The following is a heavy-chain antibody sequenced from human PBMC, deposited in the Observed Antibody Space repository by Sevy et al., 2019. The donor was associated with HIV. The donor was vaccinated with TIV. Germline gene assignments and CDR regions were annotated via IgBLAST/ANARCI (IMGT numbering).Heavy chain of an antibody. V-gene: IGHV3-74*01. Sequence: GGSLRLSCAASGFTFSSYWMHWVRQAPGKGLVWVSRINSDGTTPIYADSVQGRFTISRDNAKNTLYLQMNSLRAEDTAVYYCTKMKDDSSGFHLDYWGQGTLVTVSS. CDR1: GFTFSSYW. J-gene: IGHJ4*02. CDR2: INSDGTTP. CDR3: TKMKDDSSGFHLDY. D-gene: IGHD3-22*01.